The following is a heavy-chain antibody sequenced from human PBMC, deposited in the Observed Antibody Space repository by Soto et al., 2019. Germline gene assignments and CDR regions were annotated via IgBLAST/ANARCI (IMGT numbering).Heavy chain of an antibody. CDR1: GGSISSSSYY. Sequence: SETLSLTXTVSGGSISSSSYYWGWIRQPPGKGLEWIGSIYYSGSTYYNPSLKSRVTISVDTSKNQFSLKLSSVTAADTAVYYCARRVATRTSSFDYWGQGTLVTVSS. CDR2: IYYSGST. CDR3: ARRVATRTSSFDY. V-gene: IGHV4-39*01. J-gene: IGHJ4*02. D-gene: IGHD5-12*01.